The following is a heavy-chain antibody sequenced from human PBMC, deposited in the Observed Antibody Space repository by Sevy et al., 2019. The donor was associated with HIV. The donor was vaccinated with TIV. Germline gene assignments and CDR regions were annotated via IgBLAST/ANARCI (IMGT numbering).Heavy chain of an antibody. CDR3: ARSGGYSDYGMDV. D-gene: IGHD5-12*01. CDR1: GFTFSTYD. V-gene: IGHV3-13*05. J-gene: IGHJ6*02. Sequence: QLGGSLRLSCVSSGFTFSTYDMHWVRQVTGKGLEWISGVGPAGDQFYPGSVKGRFTISRENAKNSIYLQMNNLRAGDTAVYYCARSGGYSDYGMDVWGQGTTVTVSS. CDR2: VGPAGDQ.